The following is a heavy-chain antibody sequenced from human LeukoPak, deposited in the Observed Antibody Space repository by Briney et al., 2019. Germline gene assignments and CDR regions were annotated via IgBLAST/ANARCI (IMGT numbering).Heavy chain of an antibody. V-gene: IGHV3-23*01. CDR2: ISGSGVTT. D-gene: IGHD6-6*01. J-gene: IGHJ6*02. Sequence: GGSLRLSCVASGFTFSTYAMSWVRQAPGQGLEWVSVISGSGVTTYYADSVKGRFSISRANSKNTLWLQMSSLRAEDTAVYYCAKDTEYSINGMDVWGQGTTVTVSS. CDR3: AKDTEYSINGMDV. CDR1: GFTFSTYA.